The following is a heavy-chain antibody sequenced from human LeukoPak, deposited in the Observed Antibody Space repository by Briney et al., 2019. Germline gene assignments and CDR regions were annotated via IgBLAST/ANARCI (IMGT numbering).Heavy chain of an antibody. Sequence: SGGSLRLSCAASGFTFSSYDMHWVRQAPGKGLEWVAVILYDGSKKDYADSVKGRFTISRDNSKNTMYLQMNSLRVEDTAVYYCASPPYYYGLAPSYYYYYMDVWGKGTTVTVSS. CDR2: ILYDGSKK. V-gene: IGHV3-30*03. D-gene: IGHD3-10*01. J-gene: IGHJ6*03. CDR3: ASPPYYYGLAPSYYYYYMDV. CDR1: GFTFSSYD.